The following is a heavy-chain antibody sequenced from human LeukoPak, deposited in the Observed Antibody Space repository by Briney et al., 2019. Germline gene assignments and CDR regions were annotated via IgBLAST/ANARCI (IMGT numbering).Heavy chain of an antibody. CDR3: ARRGRYYESSGFYAH. Sequence: PSETLSLTCTVSGDSISSNNYYWAWIRQPPGKGLEWIASIHDSGTTFYNPSLKSRVTISVDTSRNQFSLKLTSVTAADTAVYFCARRGRYYESSGFYAHWGQGTLVTVSS. J-gene: IGHJ4*02. CDR2: IHDSGTT. D-gene: IGHD3-22*01. CDR1: GDSISSNNYY. V-gene: IGHV4-39*01.